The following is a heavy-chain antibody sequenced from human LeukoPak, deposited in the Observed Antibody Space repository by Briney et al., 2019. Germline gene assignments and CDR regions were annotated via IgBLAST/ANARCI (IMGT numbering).Heavy chain of an antibody. Sequence: PSETLSLTCTVSGGSISSSSYYWGWIRQPPGKGLEWIGSIYYSGSTNYNPSLKSRVTISVDTSKNQFSLKLSSVTAADTAVYYCARLSSWSRGDYYYYYMGVWGKGTTVTISS. J-gene: IGHJ6*03. CDR1: GGSISSSSYY. D-gene: IGHD6-13*01. CDR3: ARLSSWSRGDYYYYYMGV. CDR2: IYYSGST. V-gene: IGHV4-39*07.